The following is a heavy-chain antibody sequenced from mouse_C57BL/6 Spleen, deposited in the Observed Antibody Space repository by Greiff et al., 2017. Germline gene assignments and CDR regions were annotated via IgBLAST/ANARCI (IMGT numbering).Heavy chain of an antibody. Sequence: EVQLVESGGGLVQPGGSLKLSCAASGFTFSDYYMYWVRQTPEKRLEWVAYISNGGGSTYYPDTVKGRFTISRDNAKNTLYLQMSRLKSEDTAMYYCARHGYDYAYAMDYWGQGTSVTVSS. CDR1: GFTFSDYY. CDR3: ARHGYDYAYAMDY. CDR2: ISNGGGST. J-gene: IGHJ4*01. D-gene: IGHD2-4*01. V-gene: IGHV5-12*01.